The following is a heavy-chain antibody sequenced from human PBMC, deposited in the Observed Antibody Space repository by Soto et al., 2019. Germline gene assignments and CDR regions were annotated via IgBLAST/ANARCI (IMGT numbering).Heavy chain of an antibody. V-gene: IGHV4-39*01. CDR1: GASISSTDYY. Sequence: SETLSLTCTVSGASISSTDYYWGWIRLPPGRGLEWIVSMYYSVNTYYNPSLKSRVTIPVDTSKNQFSLMLGSVTAADTAVYYCARRRDPDGAYFDSWGQGTLVTVSS. CDR2: MYYSVNT. D-gene: IGHD4-17*01. CDR3: ARRRDPDGAYFDS. J-gene: IGHJ4*02.